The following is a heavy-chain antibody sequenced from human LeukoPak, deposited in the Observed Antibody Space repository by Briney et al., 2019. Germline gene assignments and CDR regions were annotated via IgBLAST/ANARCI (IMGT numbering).Heavy chain of an antibody. J-gene: IGHJ4*02. CDR3: ARQVVVVAGIDY. V-gene: IGHV3-20*04. CDR2: INWNGGST. CDR1: GFTFRNYA. Sequence: GGSLRLSCAASGFTFRNYATHWVRHAPGKGLEWVSGINWNGGSTGYADSVKGRFTISRDNAENSLYLQMNSLRAEDTALYYCARQVVVVAGIDYWGQGTLVTVSS. D-gene: IGHD2-15*01.